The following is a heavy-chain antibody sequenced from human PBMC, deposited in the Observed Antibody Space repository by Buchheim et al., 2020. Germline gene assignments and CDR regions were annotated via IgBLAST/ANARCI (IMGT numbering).Heavy chain of an antibody. CDR3: ARRVGTTTRYFDY. V-gene: IGHV3-23*01. Sequence: EVQLLESGGGLVQPGGSLRLSCAAPGFTFSNYAMNWVRQAPGKGLEWVSEISGSGGSTYYADSVKGRFTISRDNSKNKLNLQMNSLRAKDTAVYYCARRVGTTTRYFDYWGQGTL. CDR1: GFTFSNYA. CDR2: ISGSGGST. J-gene: IGHJ4*02. D-gene: IGHD1-26*01.